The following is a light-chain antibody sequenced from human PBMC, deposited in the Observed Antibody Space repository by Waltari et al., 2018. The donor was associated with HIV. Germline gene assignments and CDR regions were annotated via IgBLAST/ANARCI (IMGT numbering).Light chain of an antibody. CDR2: DNN. CDR3: GTWDSSVSAGV. Sequence: QSVLTQPPSVSAAPRQKVTISCSGSTSNVGKNYVSWYQQFPETAPKLIIYDNNKRPSGIPDRFSGSKSGTSATLTITGLQTGDEADYYCGTWDSSVSAGVFGGGSKLTVL. CDR1: TSNVGKNY. V-gene: IGLV1-51*01. J-gene: IGLJ3*02.